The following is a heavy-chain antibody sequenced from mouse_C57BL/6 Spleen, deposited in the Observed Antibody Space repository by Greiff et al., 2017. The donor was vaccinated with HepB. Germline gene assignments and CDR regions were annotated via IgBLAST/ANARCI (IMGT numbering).Heavy chain of an antibody. CDR3: GRWDYDGSSYWYFDV. Sequence: EVQLQQSGPELVKPGASVKIPCKASGYTFTDYNMDWVKQSHGKSLEWIGDINPNNGGTIYNQKFKGKATLTVDKSSSPAYMELRSLTSEDTAVYYCGRWDYDGSSYWYFDVWGTGTTVTVSS. CDR1: GYTFTDYN. D-gene: IGHD1-1*01. V-gene: IGHV1-18*01. J-gene: IGHJ1*03. CDR2: INPNNGGT.